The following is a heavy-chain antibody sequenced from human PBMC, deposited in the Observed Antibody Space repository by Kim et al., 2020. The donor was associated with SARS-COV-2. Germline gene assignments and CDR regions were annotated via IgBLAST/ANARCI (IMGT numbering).Heavy chain of an antibody. CDR3: ARFGLLGDSFDS. Sequence: ASVKVSCKASGYTFTNYGIGWVRQVPGQGLEWMGWISADNGNAEFAQKLQGRVTMTTDTSTSTAYMQLRGLRSDDTAVYYCARFGLLGDSFDSWGQGTLVTVSS. CDR1: GYTFTNYG. CDR2: ISADNGNA. J-gene: IGHJ4*02. D-gene: IGHD1-26*01. V-gene: IGHV1-18*01.